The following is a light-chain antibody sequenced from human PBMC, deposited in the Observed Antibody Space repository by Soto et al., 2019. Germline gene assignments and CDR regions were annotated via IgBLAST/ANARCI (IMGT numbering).Light chain of an antibody. CDR2: DVS. Sequence: QSALTQPASVSGSPGQSITISCTGTSSDVGGYNYVSWYQQHPGKAPKLMIYDVSNRPSGVSNRFSGSNSGNTASLTISGLQAEDEAYYYCSSYTSSSTRVFGGGTKLTVL. V-gene: IGLV2-14*01. CDR3: SSYTSSSTRV. J-gene: IGLJ2*01. CDR1: SSDVGGYNY.